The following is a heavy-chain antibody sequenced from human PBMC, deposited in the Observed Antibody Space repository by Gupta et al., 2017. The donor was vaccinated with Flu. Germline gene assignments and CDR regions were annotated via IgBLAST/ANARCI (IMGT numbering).Heavy chain of an antibody. D-gene: IGHD6-6*01. CDR1: GGSFSGYY. V-gene: IGHV4-34*01. J-gene: IGHJ6*02. Sequence: QVQLQQWGAGLLKPSETLSLTCAVYGGSFSGYYWSWIRQPPGKGLEWIGEINHSGSTNYNPSLKSRVTISVDTSKNQFSLKLSSVTAADTAVYYCARFHKTYFRGIAARLYYGMDVWGQGTTVTVSS. CDR2: INHSGST. CDR3: ARFHKTYFRGIAARLYYGMDV.